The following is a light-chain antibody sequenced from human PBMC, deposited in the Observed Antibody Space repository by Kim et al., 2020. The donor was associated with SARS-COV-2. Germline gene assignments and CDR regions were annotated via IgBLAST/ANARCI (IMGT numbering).Light chain of an antibody. CDR1: QSVSSSY. J-gene: IGKJ2*01. CDR3: QQDYNLLYT. V-gene: IGKV3D-7*01. CDR2: GAS. Sequence: PGERVTLSCRASQSVSSSYLTWYQQQPGQAPRLLIYGASTRATGIPARFSGSGSGTDFTLTISSLQPEDFAVYYCQQDYNLLYTFGQGTTLE.